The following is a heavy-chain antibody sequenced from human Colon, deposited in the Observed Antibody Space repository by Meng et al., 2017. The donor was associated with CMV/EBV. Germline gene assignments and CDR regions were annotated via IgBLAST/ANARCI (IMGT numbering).Heavy chain of an antibody. V-gene: IGHV4-61*05. Sequence: GSLRLSCTVSGGAISTSNYYWAWIRQPPEKGLEWIGYIYYSGTTNYNPSLRSRVTMSLDTSKNQFSLQLRSVTTADTAVYYCARGRVTASNWYDPWGQGTLVTVSS. D-gene: IGHD2-21*02. J-gene: IGHJ5*02. CDR2: IYYSGTT. CDR1: GGAISTSNYY. CDR3: ARGRVTASNWYDP.